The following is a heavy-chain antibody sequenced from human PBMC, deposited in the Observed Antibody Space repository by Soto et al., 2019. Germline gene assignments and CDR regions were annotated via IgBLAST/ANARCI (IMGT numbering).Heavy chain of an antibody. Sequence: PGESLKISCKGSGYIFTGYWIGWVRQMPGKGLEWMGIIYPGDSGTRYSPSFQGQVTISADKSISTAYLQWSSLKDSDTALYYSARHQVVPAASPLGYYYYMDVWGKGTTVTVSS. CDR2: IYPGDSGT. CDR3: ARHQVVPAASPLGYYYYMDV. V-gene: IGHV5-51*01. D-gene: IGHD2-2*01. CDR1: GYIFTGYW. J-gene: IGHJ6*03.